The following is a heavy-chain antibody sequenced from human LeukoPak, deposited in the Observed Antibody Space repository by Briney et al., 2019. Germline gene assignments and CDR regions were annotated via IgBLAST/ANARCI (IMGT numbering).Heavy chain of an antibody. V-gene: IGHV4-30-4*08. D-gene: IGHD5-12*01. CDR1: GGSISSGEYY. CDR3: ARENSGYDSYYFDY. CDR2: IYYIGRT. Sequence: SETLSLTCTVSGGSISSGEYYWSWIRQPPGKGLEWIGYIYYIGRTYYNPSLKSRVTISVDTSKNQFSLKLSSVTAAGTAVYYCARENSGYDSYYFDYWGQGTLVTVSS. J-gene: IGHJ4*02.